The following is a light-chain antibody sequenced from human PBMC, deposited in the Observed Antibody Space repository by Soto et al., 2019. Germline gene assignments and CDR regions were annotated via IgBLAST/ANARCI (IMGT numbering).Light chain of an antibody. CDR1: QSVRRK. CDR2: GAS. J-gene: IGKJ1*01. CDR3: QQYDKWPRT. Sequence: EIVMTQSPATLSVSPGERASLSYSASQSVRRKLAWYQQTRGQAPRLLIYGASTRATGVPARFSGSGSGTEFTLTISNLQSEDFAVYHCQQYDKWPRTFGQGTKVE. V-gene: IGKV3-15*01.